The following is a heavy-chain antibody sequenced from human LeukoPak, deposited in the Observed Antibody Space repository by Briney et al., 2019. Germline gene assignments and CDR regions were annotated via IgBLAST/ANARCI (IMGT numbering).Heavy chain of an antibody. Sequence: GGSLRLSCAASGFTFSSYWMHWVRQAPGKGLVWVSRINTDGSSTNYADSVKGRFTISRDNSKNTLYLQMNSLRAEDTAVYYCASDTPVAVVVPAAIWGYFGMDVWGQGTTVTVSS. CDR1: GFTFSSYW. CDR2: INTDGSST. J-gene: IGHJ6*02. CDR3: ASDTPVAVVVPAAIWGYFGMDV. V-gene: IGHV3-74*01. D-gene: IGHD2-2*01.